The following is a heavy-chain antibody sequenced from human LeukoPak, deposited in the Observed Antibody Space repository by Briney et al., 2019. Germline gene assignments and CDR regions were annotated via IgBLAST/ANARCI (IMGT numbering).Heavy chain of an antibody. CDR2: IRNDGSHK. D-gene: IGHD5-18*01. V-gene: IGHV3-30*02. Sequence: GGSLRLSCAASGFTFSSFGMHWVRQAPGKGLEWVAFIRNDGSHKYYADSVKGRFTISRDNSKNTLYLQMNSLRAEDTAVYYCARGEDAAMVTGGYNWFDPWGQGTLVTVSS. J-gene: IGHJ5*02. CDR1: GFTFSSFG. CDR3: ARGEDAAMVTGGYNWFDP.